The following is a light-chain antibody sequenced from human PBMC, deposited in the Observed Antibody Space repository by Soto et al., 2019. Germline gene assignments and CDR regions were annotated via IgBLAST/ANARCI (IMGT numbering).Light chain of an antibody. CDR3: QQYKAYSYT. CDR2: KAS. CDR1: QSLNIW. Sequence: DIEMTQSPSTLSASVGDRVTITCRATQSLNIWLAWYQQKPGKAPKLLISKASSLESGVPSRFSDSGSGTEFSLTISSLQPDDFATYYCQQYKAYSYTFGQGTKLEMK. V-gene: IGKV1-5*03. J-gene: IGKJ2*01.